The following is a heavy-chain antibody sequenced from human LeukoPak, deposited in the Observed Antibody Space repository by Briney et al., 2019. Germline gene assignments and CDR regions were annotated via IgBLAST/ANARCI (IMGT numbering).Heavy chain of an antibody. V-gene: IGHV3-53*01. CDR3: ARDLPSYDYVWGSYRHDAFDI. D-gene: IGHD3-16*02. J-gene: IGHJ3*02. CDR2: IYSGGST. Sequence: PGGSLRLSCAASGFTVSSNYMSWVRRAPGKGLEWVSVIYSGGSTYYADSVKGRFTISRDNSKNTLYLQMNSLRAEDTAVYYCARDLPSYDYVWGSYRHDAFDIWGQGTMVTVSS. CDR1: GFTVSSNY.